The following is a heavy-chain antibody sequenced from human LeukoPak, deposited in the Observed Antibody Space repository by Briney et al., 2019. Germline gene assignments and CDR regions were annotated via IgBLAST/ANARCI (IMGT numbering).Heavy chain of an antibody. CDR3: TTDRYYDNSELQFQH. CDR1: GFTLNNAW. CDR2: IKRETDGGTI. V-gene: IGHV3-15*01. D-gene: IGHD3-22*01. J-gene: IGHJ1*01. Sequence: GGSLRLSCAASGFTLNNAWMSWVRQAPGKGLEWLGRIKRETDGGTIDYAAPVKGRFTISRDGSRNTLYLQMDSLKIEDTAVYYCTTDRYYDNSELQFQHWGQGTLVTVST.